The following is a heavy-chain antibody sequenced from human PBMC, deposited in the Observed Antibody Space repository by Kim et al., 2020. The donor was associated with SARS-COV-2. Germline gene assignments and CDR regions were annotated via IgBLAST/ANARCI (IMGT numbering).Heavy chain of an antibody. D-gene: IGHD3-3*01. V-gene: IGHV1-69*13. CDR2: IIPIFGTA. CDR1: GGTFSSYA. J-gene: IGHJ6*02. CDR3: ARVNPTIFGVVIIDNYYYYGMDV. Sequence: SVKVSCKASGGTFSSYAISWVRQAPGQGLEWMGGIIPIFGTANYAQKFQGRVTITADESTSTAYMELSSLRSEDTAVYYCARVNPTIFGVVIIDNYYYYGMDVWGQGTTVTVSS.